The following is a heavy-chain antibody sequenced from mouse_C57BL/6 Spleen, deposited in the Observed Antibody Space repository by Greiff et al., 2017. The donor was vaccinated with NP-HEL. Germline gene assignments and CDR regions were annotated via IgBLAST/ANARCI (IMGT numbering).Heavy chain of an antibody. D-gene: IGHD1-1*01. CDR3: ARRGVTTVVATGAYAMDY. V-gene: IGHV1-4*01. CDR2: INPSSGYT. J-gene: IGHJ4*01. CDR1: GYTFTSYT. Sequence: QVQLQQSGAELARPGASVKMSCKASGYTFTSYTMHWVKQRPGQGLEWIGYINPSSGYTKYNQKFKDKATLTADKSSSTAYMQLSSLTSDDSAVYYCARRGVTTVVATGAYAMDYWGQGTSVTVSS.